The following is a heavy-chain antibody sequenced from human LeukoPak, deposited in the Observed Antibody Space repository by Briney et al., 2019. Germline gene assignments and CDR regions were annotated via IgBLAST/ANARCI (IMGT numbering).Heavy chain of an antibody. V-gene: IGHV4-59*01. CDR1: GGSLSSYY. CDR3: ARGRSYRGSIYFDY. CDR2: IYYSGST. J-gene: IGHJ4*02. Sequence: SETLSLTCTVSGGSLSSYYWSWIRQPPGKGLEWIGYIYYSGSTNYNPSLKSRVTISVDTSKNQFSLKLSSVTAADTAVYYCARGRSYRGSIYFDYWGQGTLVTVSS. D-gene: IGHD3-16*02.